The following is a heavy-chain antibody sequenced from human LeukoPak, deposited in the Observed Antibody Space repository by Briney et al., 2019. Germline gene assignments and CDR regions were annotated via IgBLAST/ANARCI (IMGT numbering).Heavy chain of an antibody. J-gene: IGHJ4*02. D-gene: IGHD2-2*02. V-gene: IGHV3-30*01. Sequence: GRSLRLSCAASGFTFSSYAMHWVRQAPGKGLEWVAVISYDGSNKYYADSVKGRFTISRDNSKNTLYLQMNSLRAEDTAVYYCARDGYIVVVPAAIPGFDYWGQGTLVTVSS. CDR2: ISYDGSNK. CDR1: GFTFSSYA. CDR3: ARDGYIVVVPAAIPGFDY.